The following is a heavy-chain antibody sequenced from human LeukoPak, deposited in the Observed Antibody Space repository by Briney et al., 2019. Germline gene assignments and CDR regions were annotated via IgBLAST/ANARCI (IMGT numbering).Heavy chain of an antibody. CDR2: LSSNGGWT. V-gene: IGHV3-64*01. D-gene: IGHD3-22*01. Sequence: PGGSLRLSCAASGFTFSRYTMHWVRQAPGKGLDYVSGLSSNGGWTYYANSVKGRFTISRDNSKNTLYLQMGSLRAEDMAVYYCVRDGGYDNSGYNYFDYWGQGTLVTVSS. CDR3: VRDGGYDNSGYNYFDY. CDR1: GFTFSRYT. J-gene: IGHJ4*02.